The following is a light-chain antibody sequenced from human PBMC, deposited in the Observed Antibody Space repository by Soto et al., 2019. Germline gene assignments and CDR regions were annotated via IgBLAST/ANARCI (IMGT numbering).Light chain of an antibody. CDR2: EVT. Sequence: QSVLTQPPSASGSPGLSVTISCTGASSDFGGTNYVSWYQQHPGKAPKLMIFEVTKRPSGVPDRFSGSKSGNTASLTVSGLQAEDEADYYCTSYAGSYADVVFGGGTKLTVL. CDR3: TSYAGSYADVV. V-gene: IGLV2-8*01. J-gene: IGLJ2*01. CDR1: SSDFGGTNY.